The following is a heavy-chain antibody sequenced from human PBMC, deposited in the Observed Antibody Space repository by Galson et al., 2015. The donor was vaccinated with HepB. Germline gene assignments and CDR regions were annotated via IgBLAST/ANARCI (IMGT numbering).Heavy chain of an antibody. CDR1: GFSLTTTGVG. V-gene: IGHV2-5*02. CDR3: AHIMITYGGVIGLDGFDI. Sequence: PALVKPTQTLTLTCTFSGFSLTTTGVGVGWIRQPPGKALEWLTLIYWDDDRRYSPSLRSRLTITKDTSKNQVVLTMTSMDPVDTATYYCAHIMITYGGVIGLDGFDIWGLGTMVTVSS. CDR2: IYWDDDR. J-gene: IGHJ3*02. D-gene: IGHD3-16*02.